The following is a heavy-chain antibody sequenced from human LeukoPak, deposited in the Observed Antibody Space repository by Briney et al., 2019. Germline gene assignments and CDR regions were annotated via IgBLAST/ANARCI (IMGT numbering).Heavy chain of an antibody. CDR1: GFTFDDYA. CDR3: VKDIDAYYYYYYAMDV. CDR2: ISWNGGSI. D-gene: IGHD3-9*01. J-gene: IGHJ6*02. Sequence: QPGRSLRLSCAASGFTFDDYAMHWVRQAPGKGLEWVSGISWNGGSIGYADSVKGRFTISRDNAKNSLYLQMNSLRAEDTALYYCVKDIDAYYYYYYAMDVWGQGTTVTVSS. V-gene: IGHV3-9*01.